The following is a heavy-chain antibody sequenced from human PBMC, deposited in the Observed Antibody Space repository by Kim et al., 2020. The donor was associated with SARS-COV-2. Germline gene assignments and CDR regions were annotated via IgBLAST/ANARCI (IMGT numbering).Heavy chain of an antibody. J-gene: IGHJ5*02. Sequence: SETLSLTCTVSGGSVSSGSYYWSWIRQPPGKGLEWIGYIYYSGSTNYNPSLKSRVTISVDTSKNQFSLKLSSVTAADTAVYYCARENWVRGVSTNWFDPWGQGTLVTVSS. CDR1: GGSVSSGSYY. V-gene: IGHV4-61*01. CDR3: ARENWVRGVSTNWFDP. CDR2: IYYSGST. D-gene: IGHD3-10*01.